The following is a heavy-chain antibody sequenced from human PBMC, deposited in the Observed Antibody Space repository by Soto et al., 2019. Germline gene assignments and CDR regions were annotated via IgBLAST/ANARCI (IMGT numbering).Heavy chain of an antibody. CDR1: GGSFSGNY. D-gene: IGHD6-13*01. CDR2: INHSGDT. CDR3: ASHSIAAAGTQRYFDL. Sequence: PSETLSLTCAVYGGSFSGNYRSWIRQPPGKGLEWIGEINHSGDTNYNPSLKSRVTISVDTSKNQFSLKLSSVTAADTAVYYCASHSIAAAGTQRYFDLWGRGTLVTVSS. V-gene: IGHV4-34*01. J-gene: IGHJ2*01.